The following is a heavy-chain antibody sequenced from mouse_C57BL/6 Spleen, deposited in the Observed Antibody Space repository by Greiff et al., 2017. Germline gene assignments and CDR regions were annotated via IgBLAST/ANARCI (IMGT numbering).Heavy chain of an antibody. Sequence: VQLQQPGAELVKPGASVKMSCKASGYTFTSYWITWVKQRPGQGLEWIGDIYPGSGSTNYNEKFKGKATLTVNKSSSTAYMELRSLTSEDSAVYYCARGYYSNSFAYWGQGTLVTVSA. V-gene: IGHV1-55*01. CDR1: GYTFTSYW. J-gene: IGHJ3*01. CDR3: ARGYYSNSFAY. D-gene: IGHD2-5*01. CDR2: IYPGSGST.